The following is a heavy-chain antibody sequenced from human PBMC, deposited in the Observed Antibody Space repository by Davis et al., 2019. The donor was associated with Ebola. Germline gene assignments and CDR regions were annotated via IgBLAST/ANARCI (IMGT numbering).Heavy chain of an antibody. CDR3: ARIRVEGSSSQYYYGMDV. J-gene: IGHJ6*02. CDR2: IDWDDDK. CDR1: GFSLSTSGVG. D-gene: IGHD6-13*01. V-gene: IGHV2-70*11. Sequence: SGPTLVKPTQTLTLTCTFSGFSLSTSGVGVGWIRQPPGKALEWLARIDWDDDKYYSTSLKTRLTISKDTSKNQVVLTMTNMDPVDTATYYYARIRVEGSSSQYYYGMDVWGQGTTVTVSS.